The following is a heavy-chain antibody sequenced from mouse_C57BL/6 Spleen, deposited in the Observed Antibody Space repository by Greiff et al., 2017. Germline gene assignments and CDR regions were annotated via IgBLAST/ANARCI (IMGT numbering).Heavy chain of an antibody. CDR1: GFTFSSYA. Sequence: EVQLVESGGGLVKPGGSLKLSCAASGFTFSSYAMSWVRQTPEKRLEWVATISDGGSYTYYPDNVKGRFTISRDNAKNNLYLQMSHLKSEDTAMYYCARDGFYGNYADYWGQGTTLTVSS. CDR2: ISDGGSYT. V-gene: IGHV5-4*01. J-gene: IGHJ2*01. D-gene: IGHD2-1*01. CDR3: ARDGFYGNYADY.